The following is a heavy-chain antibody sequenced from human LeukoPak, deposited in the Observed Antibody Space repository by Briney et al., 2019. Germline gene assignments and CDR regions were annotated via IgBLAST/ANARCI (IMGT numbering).Heavy chain of an antibody. D-gene: IGHD4/OR15-4a*01. Sequence: GGSLRLSCTVSGFTVSTNSMSWVRQAPGKGLEWVSFIYSDNTHYSDSVKGRFTISRDNSKNTLYLQMNSLRTEDTAVYYCARRAGAYSHPYDYWGQGTLVTVSS. CDR1: GFTVSTNS. CDR3: ARRAGAYSHPYDY. CDR2: IYSDNT. J-gene: IGHJ4*02. V-gene: IGHV3-53*01.